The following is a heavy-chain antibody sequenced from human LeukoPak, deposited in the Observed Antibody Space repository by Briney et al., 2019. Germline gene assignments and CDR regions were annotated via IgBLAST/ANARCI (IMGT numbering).Heavy chain of an antibody. CDR1: GFAFSSYT. V-gene: IGHV3-21*06. CDR3: LRGDSRDF. J-gene: IGHJ4*02. D-gene: IGHD3-22*01. CDR2: INRGGTST. Sequence: GGSLRLSCAACGFAFSSYTMNWARQAPGKGLEWVASINRGGTSTHYAFSVKGRFTISRDNAQNVLYLQMNGLRGDDAAVYYCLRGDSRDFWGQGTLVTVSS.